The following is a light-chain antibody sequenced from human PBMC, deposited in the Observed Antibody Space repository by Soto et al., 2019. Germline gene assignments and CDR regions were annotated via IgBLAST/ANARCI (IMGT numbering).Light chain of an antibody. CDR1: SYDIGSNT. CDR3: AAWYDSLNGVV. J-gene: IGLJ3*02. Sequence: QSVLPQPPSASGTPGQRVTISCSGSSYDIGSNTVNWYQQLPGTAPKLLIYSNNQRPSGVADRFSGSKSGTSASLAISGLQSEEEADYYCAAWYDSLNGVVFGGGTQLTVL. V-gene: IGLV1-44*01. CDR2: SNN.